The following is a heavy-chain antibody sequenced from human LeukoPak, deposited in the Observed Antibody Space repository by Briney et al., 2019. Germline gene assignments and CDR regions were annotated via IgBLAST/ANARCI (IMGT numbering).Heavy chain of an antibody. Sequence: PGGSLRLSCAASGFTFSTYALCWVRQAPGKGLEWVSAISGSGGSTYYADSVKGRLTVSRDSSKNTLYLQMNSLRAEDTAVYYCARVHISMEYYFDYWGQGTLVTVSS. CDR3: ARVHISMEYYFDY. D-gene: IGHD2-21*01. CDR2: ISGSGGST. J-gene: IGHJ4*02. V-gene: IGHV3-23*01. CDR1: GFTFSTYA.